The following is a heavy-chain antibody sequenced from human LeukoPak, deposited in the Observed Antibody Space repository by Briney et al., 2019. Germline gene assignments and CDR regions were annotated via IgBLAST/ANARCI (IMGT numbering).Heavy chain of an antibody. J-gene: IGHJ4*02. D-gene: IGHD6-19*01. Sequence: ASVKVSCKASGYTFTSYDINWVRQATGQGLEWMGWMNPNSGNTGYAQKFQGRVTITRNTSISTAYMELSSLRSEDTAVYYCAGSKQGIAVDYWGQGTLVTVSS. CDR1: GYTFTSYD. CDR2: MNPNSGNT. V-gene: IGHV1-8*03. CDR3: AGSKQGIAVDY.